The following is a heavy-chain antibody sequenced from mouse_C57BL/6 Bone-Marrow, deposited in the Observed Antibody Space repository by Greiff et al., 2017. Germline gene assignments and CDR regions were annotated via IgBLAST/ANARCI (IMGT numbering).Heavy chain of an antibody. V-gene: IGHV1-81*01. Sequence: VQLQESGAELARPGASVKLSCKASGYTFTSYGISWVKQRTGQGLEWIGEIYPRSGTTYYNEKFKGQATLTADKSSSTAYMELRRLTSEDSAVDFLAREGYYDYGYFDVWGTGTTVTVSS. CDR3: AREGYYDYGYFDV. CDR2: IYPRSGTT. CDR1: GYTFTSYG. J-gene: IGHJ1*03. D-gene: IGHD2-4*01.